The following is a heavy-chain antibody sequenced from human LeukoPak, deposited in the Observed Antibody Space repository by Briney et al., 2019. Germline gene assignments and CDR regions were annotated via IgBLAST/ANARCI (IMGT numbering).Heavy chain of an antibody. V-gene: IGHV1-46*01. Sequence: GASVKVSCKASGYTFTSYYMHWVRQAPGQGLEWMGIINPSGGSTSYAQKFQGRVTMTRDTSTSTVYMELSSLRSEDTAVYYCARKYSLSAYYYYYGMDVWGQGTTVTVSS. CDR3: ARKYSLSAYYYYYGMDV. CDR2: INPSGGST. D-gene: IGHD5-12*01. CDR1: GYTFTSYY. J-gene: IGHJ6*02.